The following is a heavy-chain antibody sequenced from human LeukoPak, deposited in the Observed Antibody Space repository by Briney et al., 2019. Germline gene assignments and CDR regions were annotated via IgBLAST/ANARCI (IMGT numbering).Heavy chain of an antibody. D-gene: IGHD3-22*01. Sequence: GGSLRLSCAASGFTFSNYWKTWVRQAPGKGLEWVANIKEDGSEDNYVDSVKGRFTISRDNARNSLYLQMNSLRDEDTAVYFCARTLAARDTSAYIDYWGQGTLVTASS. CDR1: GFTFSNYW. CDR3: ARTLAARDTSAYIDY. J-gene: IGHJ4*02. CDR2: IKEDGSED. V-gene: IGHV3-7*01.